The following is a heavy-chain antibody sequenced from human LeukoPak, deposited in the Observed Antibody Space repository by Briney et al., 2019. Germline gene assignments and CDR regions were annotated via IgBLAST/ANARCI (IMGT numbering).Heavy chain of an antibody. Sequence: SVKISRKASGGTFSSYASSWVRQAPGPGLEWMGGIIPIFGTANYAQKFQGRVTITTDESTSTAYMELSSLRSEDTALYYCAIEDYYDRIGYSLFVYWGQGTLVTVSS. CDR2: IIPIFGTA. V-gene: IGHV1-69*05. D-gene: IGHD3-22*01. CDR3: AIEDYYDRIGYSLFVY. J-gene: IGHJ4*02. CDR1: GGTFSSYA.